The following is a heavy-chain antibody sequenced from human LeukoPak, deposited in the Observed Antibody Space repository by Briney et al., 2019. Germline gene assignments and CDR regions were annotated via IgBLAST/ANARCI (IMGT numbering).Heavy chain of an antibody. V-gene: IGHV3-33*08. Sequence: GGSLRLSCVASGFTFSGYWMSWVRQAPGKGLEWVAVIWYDGSNKYYADSVKGRFTISRDNSKNTLYLQMNSLRAEDTAVYYCARDLQWLVGYYYGMDVWGKGTTVTVSS. CDR2: IWYDGSNK. J-gene: IGHJ6*04. CDR1: GFTFSGYW. D-gene: IGHD6-19*01. CDR3: ARDLQWLVGYYYGMDV.